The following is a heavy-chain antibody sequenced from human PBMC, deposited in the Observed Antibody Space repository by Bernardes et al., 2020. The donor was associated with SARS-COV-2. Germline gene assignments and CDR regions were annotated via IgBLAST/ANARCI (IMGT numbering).Heavy chain of an antibody. CDR2: FDPEDGET. J-gene: IGHJ5*02. CDR1: GYTLTELS. D-gene: IGHD2-2*01. V-gene: IGHV1-24*01. Sequence: ASVKVSCKVSGYTLTELSIHWVRQAPGKGLEWMGGFDPEDGETIYAQKFQGRVTMTEDTSTDTAYMELSSLRSEDTAVYYCATGRQYQLLKYNWFDPWGQGTLVTVSS. CDR3: ATGRQYQLLKYNWFDP.